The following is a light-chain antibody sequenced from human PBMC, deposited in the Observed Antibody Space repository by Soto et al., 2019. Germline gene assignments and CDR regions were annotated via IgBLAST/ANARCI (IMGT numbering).Light chain of an antibody. CDR1: QSVSSY. V-gene: IGKV3-11*01. Sequence: EIVLTQSPATLSLSPGERDTLSFRASQSVSSYLAWYQQKPGQAPRLLIYDASNRATGIPARFSGSGSGTEFTLTISSLAPEDFAVYYCQPRSDSPSITFGQGTRLDTK. CDR3: QPRSDSPSIT. CDR2: DAS. J-gene: IGKJ5*01.